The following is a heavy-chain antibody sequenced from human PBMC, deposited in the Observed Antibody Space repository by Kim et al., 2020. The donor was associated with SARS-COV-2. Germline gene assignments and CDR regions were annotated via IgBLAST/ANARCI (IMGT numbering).Heavy chain of an antibody. CDR1: GFTFSGHW. J-gene: IGHJ5*02. D-gene: IGHD6-19*01. Sequence: GGSLRLSCAASGFTFSGHWMSWVRQAPGKGLEWVANIKQDGSEKNYVGSVKGRFTISRDNAKNSLYLQMNSLRGEDTAVYYCGRDVGHSSGWYGFDPWGQGTLVTVSS. V-gene: IGHV3-7*01. CDR3: GRDVGHSSGWYGFDP. CDR2: IKQDGSEK.